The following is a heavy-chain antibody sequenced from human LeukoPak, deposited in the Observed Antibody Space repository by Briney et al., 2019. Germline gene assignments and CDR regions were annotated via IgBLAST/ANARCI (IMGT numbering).Heavy chain of an antibody. Sequence: KPSETLSLTCTVSDGSISSSSYYWGWIRQPPGKGLECIGNIHHSGSTYYNPSLKSRVTISLDTSKKQFSLKLNSVTAADTAIYYCTRSDGSSWFDYWGQGALVTVSS. CDR2: IHHSGST. D-gene: IGHD6-13*01. V-gene: IGHV4-39*07. CDR1: DGSISSSSYY. J-gene: IGHJ5*01. CDR3: TRSDGSSWFDY.